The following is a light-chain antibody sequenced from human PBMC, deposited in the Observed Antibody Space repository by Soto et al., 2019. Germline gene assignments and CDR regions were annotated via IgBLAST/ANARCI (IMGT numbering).Light chain of an antibody. CDR1: QSISSY. Sequence: EVVLTQSPDTLSLPPWERATLSCRASQSISSYLACYQQKPGQAPRLLIYDASSRATGIPARFSGSGSGTDFTLTISSLEPEDFAVYYCQQLTDWPPQWTFGQGTKVDIK. CDR3: QQLTDWPPQWT. V-gene: IGKV3-11*01. CDR2: DAS. J-gene: IGKJ1*01.